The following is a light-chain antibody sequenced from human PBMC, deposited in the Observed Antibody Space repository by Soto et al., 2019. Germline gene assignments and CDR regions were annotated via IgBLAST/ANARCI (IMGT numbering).Light chain of an antibody. CDR1: QIVRNN. CDR2: GAS. V-gene: IGKV3-15*01. J-gene: IGKJ1*01. Sequence: EKVMTQSPATLSVSPGERVTLSCRASQIVRNNLAWYQQKPGQAPRLLIYGASTRATGIPGRFSGSGSGTEFTLTISSLQSEDFAVYYCQQYDTWPVTFGPGTKVEIK. CDR3: QQYDTWPVT.